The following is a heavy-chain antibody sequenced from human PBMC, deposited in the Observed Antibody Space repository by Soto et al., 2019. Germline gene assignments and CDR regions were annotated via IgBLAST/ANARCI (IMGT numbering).Heavy chain of an antibody. CDR2: IIPLFGTA. D-gene: IGHD6-19*01. Sequence: ASVKVSCKTSGGTFSTFGISWVRQAPGQGLEWMGGIIPLFGTAEYSQKFEDRITITAXXXXXXVXMXLXXXTSEDTAIYYCTAMAGIDYWGQGTLVTVSS. J-gene: IGHJ4*02. CDR1: GGTFSTFG. V-gene: IGHV1-69*13. CDR3: TAMAGIDY.